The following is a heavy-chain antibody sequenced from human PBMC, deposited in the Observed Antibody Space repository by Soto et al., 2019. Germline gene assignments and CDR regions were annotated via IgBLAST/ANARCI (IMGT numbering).Heavy chain of an antibody. D-gene: IGHD2-21*02. V-gene: IGHV4-39*01. CDR1: GESISSSSYY. J-gene: IGHJ4*02. Sequence: SETLSLTCTVSGESISSSSYYWGWIRQPPGKGLEWIGSIYYSGRTYYNPSFKSRVTISIDTSKNQFSLKLSSVTATDTAVYYCARQRTTVVTQAYFDHWGQGALVTVSS. CDR3: ARQRTTVVTQAYFDH. CDR2: IYYSGRT.